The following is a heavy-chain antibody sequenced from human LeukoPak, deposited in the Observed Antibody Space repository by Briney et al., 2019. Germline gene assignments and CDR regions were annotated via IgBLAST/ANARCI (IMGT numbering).Heavy chain of an antibody. CDR1: GFTFAGNV. CDR3: ARYCSGGSCYPQGHY. CDR2: ISGSGGST. Sequence: GGSLRLSCAASGFTFAGNVMSWVRQAPGKGLEWVSGISGSGGSTYYADSVKGRFTISRDNAKNSLYLQMNSLRAEDTAVYYCARYCSGGSCYPQGHYWGQGTLVTVSS. J-gene: IGHJ4*02. D-gene: IGHD2-15*01. V-gene: IGHV3-23*01.